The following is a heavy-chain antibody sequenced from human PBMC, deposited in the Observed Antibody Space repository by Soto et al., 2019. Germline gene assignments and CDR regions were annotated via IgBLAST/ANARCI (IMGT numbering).Heavy chain of an antibody. J-gene: IGHJ4*02. V-gene: IGHV4-30-2*01. Sequence: SETLSLTCAVSGASISSGGYSWSWIRQPPGKGLEWIGYIYHSGSTYYNPSLKSRVTISVHRSKNQFSLKLSSVTAADTAVYYCARGVYEQLGYYYFDYWGQGTLVTVSS. CDR1: GASISSGGYS. CDR3: ARGVYEQLGYYYFDY. D-gene: IGHD3-16*01. CDR2: IYHSGST.